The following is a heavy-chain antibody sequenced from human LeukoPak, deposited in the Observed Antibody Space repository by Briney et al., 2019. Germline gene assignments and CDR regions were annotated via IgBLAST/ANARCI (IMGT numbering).Heavy chain of an antibody. J-gene: IGHJ6*02. CDR2: MNPNSGNT. V-gene: IGHV1-8*01. CDR1: GYTFTIYD. D-gene: IGHD6-13*01. Sequence: ASVNVSFTASGYTFTIYDINWVRPATGQGLEWMGWMNPNSGNTGYAQKFQGRVTMTRNTSISTAYMELSSLRSEDTAVSYCARGDYSSSWSVYYYYYYGMDVWGQGTTVTVSS. CDR3: ARGDYSSSWSVYYYYYYGMDV.